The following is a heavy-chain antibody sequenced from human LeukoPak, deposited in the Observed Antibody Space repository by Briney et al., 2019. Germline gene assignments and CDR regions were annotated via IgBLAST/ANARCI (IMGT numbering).Heavy chain of an antibody. Sequence: SQTLSLTCTVSGGSISSGGYYWSWIRQHPGKGLEWIGYIYYSGSTYYNPSLKSRGTISVDTSKNQFSLKLSSVTAADTAVYYCARGTYYYDSSGYSDYWGQGTLVTVSS. J-gene: IGHJ4*02. D-gene: IGHD3-22*01. CDR1: GGSISSGGYY. CDR3: ARGTYYYDSSGYSDY. V-gene: IGHV4-31*03. CDR2: IYYSGST.